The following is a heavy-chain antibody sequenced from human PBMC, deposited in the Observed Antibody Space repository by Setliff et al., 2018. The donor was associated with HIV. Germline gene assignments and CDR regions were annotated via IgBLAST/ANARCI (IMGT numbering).Heavy chain of an antibody. CDR3: ARARGYYDSSGYYY. Sequence: GGSLRLSCAASGFTFDDYTMSWVRQAPGKGLEWVSVIYSGGSTYYADSVKGRFTISRDNSKNTLYLQMNSLRAEDTAVYYCARARGYYDSSGYYYWGQGTLVTVSS. CDR2: IYSGGST. J-gene: IGHJ4*02. V-gene: IGHV3-53*01. D-gene: IGHD3-22*01. CDR1: GFTFDDYT.